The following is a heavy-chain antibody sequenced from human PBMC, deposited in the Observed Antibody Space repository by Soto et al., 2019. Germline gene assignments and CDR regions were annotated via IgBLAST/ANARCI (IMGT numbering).Heavy chain of an antibody. J-gene: IGHJ6*02. Sequence: QVQLLESGPGLVKPSQTLSLTCTVSGDSISSGDYYWNWIRQPPGKGLEWIGYIYYSGSTYYNPSLKSGVRISVVTSKNQFSLQLSSVTAADTAVYYCARNGEPRVGYGLDVWGQGTSVSVSS. CDR2: IYYSGST. CDR1: GDSISSGDYY. CDR3: ARNGEPRVGYGLDV. D-gene: IGHD3-10*01. V-gene: IGHV4-30-4*01.